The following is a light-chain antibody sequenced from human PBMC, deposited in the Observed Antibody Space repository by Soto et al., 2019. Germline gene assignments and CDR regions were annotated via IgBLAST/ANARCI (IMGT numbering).Light chain of an antibody. Sequence: EIVLTQSPGPLSLSPGERATLSCRASQSVSSTNLAWYQQKPGQAPRLLLYGASSRATGIPDRFSGSGSGTDFTLTINRLEPEDFAVYYCQQYGTSPQTFGQGTKVEIK. V-gene: IGKV3-20*01. CDR2: GAS. J-gene: IGKJ1*01. CDR3: QQYGTSPQT. CDR1: QSVSSTN.